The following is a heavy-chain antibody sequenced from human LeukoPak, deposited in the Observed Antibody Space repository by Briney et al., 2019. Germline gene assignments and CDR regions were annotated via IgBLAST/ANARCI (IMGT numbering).Heavy chain of an antibody. Sequence: SETLSLTCAVYGGSFSGYYWSWIRQPPGKGLEWIGEINHSGSTNYNPSLKSRVAISVDTSKNQFSLKLSSVTAADTAVYYCARPPYGSGSYYKHWGQGTLVTVSS. CDR2: INHSGST. CDR3: ARPPYGSGSYYKH. CDR1: GGSFSGYY. V-gene: IGHV4-34*01. D-gene: IGHD3-10*01. J-gene: IGHJ1*01.